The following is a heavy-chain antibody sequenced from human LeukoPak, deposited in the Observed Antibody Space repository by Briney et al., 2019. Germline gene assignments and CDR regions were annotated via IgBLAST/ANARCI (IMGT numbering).Heavy chain of an antibody. V-gene: IGHV3-9*01. CDR2: ISWNSVII. D-gene: IGHD3-16*01. J-gene: IGHJ4*02. Sequence: GRSLRLSCAASGFTFDDYAMHWVRQGPGKGLEWVSGISWNSVIIGYADSVKGRFTISRDNAKNSLYLQMNSLRAEDTALYYCAKGGKNYFYYFDYWGQGTLVTVSS. CDR3: AKGGKNYFYYFDY. CDR1: GFTFDDYA.